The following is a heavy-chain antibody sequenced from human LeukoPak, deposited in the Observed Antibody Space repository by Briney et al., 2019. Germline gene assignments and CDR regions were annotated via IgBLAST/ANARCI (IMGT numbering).Heavy chain of an antibody. CDR1: GITFSSYG. Sequence: GGSLRLSCAASGITFSSYGMNWVRQAPGKGLGRVAVISNDGNNKYYADSVKGRFTISRDNSKNTLYLQMNSLRAEDAAVYYCAKDGYYGSGTYPDYWGQGTLVTVSS. CDR2: ISNDGNNK. J-gene: IGHJ4*02. D-gene: IGHD3-10*01. V-gene: IGHV3-30*18. CDR3: AKDGYYGSGTYPDY.